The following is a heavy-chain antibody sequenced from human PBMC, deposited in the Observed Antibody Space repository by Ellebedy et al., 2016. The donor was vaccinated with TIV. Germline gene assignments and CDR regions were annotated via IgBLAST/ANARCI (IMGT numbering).Heavy chain of an antibody. D-gene: IGHD6-19*01. CDR2: IYHTGST. J-gene: IGHJ4*02. V-gene: IGHV4-4*02. CDR1: GGSISSSNW. Sequence: SETLSLTCGVSGGSISSSNWWSWVRQPPGKGLEWIGEIYHTGSTNYNPSLKNRVTISVDKSKNQFSLKLSSVTAADTAVYYCARGTDSSGWYVGTYYFDYWGQGTLVTVSS. CDR3: ARGTDSSGWYVGTYYFDY.